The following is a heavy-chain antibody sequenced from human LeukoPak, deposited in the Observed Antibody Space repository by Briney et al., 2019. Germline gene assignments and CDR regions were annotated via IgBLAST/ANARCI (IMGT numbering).Heavy chain of an antibody. J-gene: IGHJ5*02. CDR2: IIPILGIA. CDR1: GGTFSSYA. V-gene: IGHV1-69*04. CDR3: ATAPLTVTGQNWFDP. D-gene: IGHD4-17*01. Sequence: GASVKVSCKASGGTFSSYAISWVRQAPGQGLEWMGRIIPILGIANYAQKFQGRVTITADKSTSTAYMELSSLRSEDTAVYYCATAPLTVTGQNWFDPWGQGTLVTVSS.